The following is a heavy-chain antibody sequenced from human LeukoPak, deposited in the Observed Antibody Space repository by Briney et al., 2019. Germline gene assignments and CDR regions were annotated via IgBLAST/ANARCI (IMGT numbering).Heavy chain of an antibody. D-gene: IGHD3-3*01. CDR2: ISSNGGST. CDR1: GFTFSSYA. V-gene: IGHV3-64*01. Sequence: PGGSLRLSCAASGFTFSSYAMHWVRQAPGKGLEYVSAISSNGGSTYYANSVKGRFTISRDNSKNTLYLQMGSLRAEDMAVYYCARDLYYDFWSGYPGIDYWGQGTLVTVSS. J-gene: IGHJ4*02. CDR3: ARDLYYDFWSGYPGIDY.